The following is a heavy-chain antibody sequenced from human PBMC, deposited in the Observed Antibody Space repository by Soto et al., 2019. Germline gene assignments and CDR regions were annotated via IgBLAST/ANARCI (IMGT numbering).Heavy chain of an antibody. D-gene: IGHD6-19*01. V-gene: IGHV3-23*01. CDR3: ARSSTGWFDAFDI. CDR2: TSGSGGST. J-gene: IGHJ3*02. CDR1: GFTFSSYA. Sequence: EVQLLESGGGLVQPGGSLRLSCAASGFTFSSYAMSWVRQAPGKGLEWVSSTSGSGGSTYYADSVKGRFTFSRDNSKNTLYLQMNSLRVEDTAIYYCARSSTGWFDAFDIWGQGTMVTVSS.